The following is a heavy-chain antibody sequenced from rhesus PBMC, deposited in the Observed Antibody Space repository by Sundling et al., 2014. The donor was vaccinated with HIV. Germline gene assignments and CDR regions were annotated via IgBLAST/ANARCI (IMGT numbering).Heavy chain of an antibody. J-gene: IGHJ4*01. Sequence: EVQVVESGGGLVQPGGSLRLSCAASGFTFSTYALHWVRQAPGKGLEWVSSINSGGSAYYADSVKGRFTISRDNSKNTLSLQMNSLRAEDTAVYYCAKASRAFYYFDYWGQGVLVTVSS. CDR1: GFTFSTYA. CDR3: AKASRAFYYFDY. V-gene: IGHV3-103*01. CDR2: INSGGSA.